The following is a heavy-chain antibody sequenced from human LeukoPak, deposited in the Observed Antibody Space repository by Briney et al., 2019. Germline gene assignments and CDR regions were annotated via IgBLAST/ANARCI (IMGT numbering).Heavy chain of an antibody. J-gene: IGHJ4*02. Sequence: PSETLSLTCTVSGDSVSSGSSYWHWVRQPPGRGLEWIVYIYYSGRTNYNPSLKSRVTISADASRTQFSLKLNSVTAADTAVYYCARGSAWYFVYWGPGTLVTVSS. CDR3: ARGSAWYFVY. CDR1: GDSVSSGSSY. CDR2: IYYSGRT. D-gene: IGHD6-19*01. V-gene: IGHV4-61*01.